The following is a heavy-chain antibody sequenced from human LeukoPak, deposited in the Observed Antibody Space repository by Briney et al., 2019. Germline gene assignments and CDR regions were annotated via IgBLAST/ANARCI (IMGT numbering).Heavy chain of an antibody. Sequence: SETLSLTCTVSGGSISSYYWGWIRQPPGKGLECIGYIYYSGSTNYNPSLKSRVTISVDTSKNQFSLKLSSVTAADTAVYYCARRTYFYDSSGYYFDYWGQGTLVTVPS. J-gene: IGHJ4*02. D-gene: IGHD3-22*01. V-gene: IGHV4-59*01. CDR2: IYYSGST. CDR3: ARRTYFYDSSGYYFDY. CDR1: GGSISSYY.